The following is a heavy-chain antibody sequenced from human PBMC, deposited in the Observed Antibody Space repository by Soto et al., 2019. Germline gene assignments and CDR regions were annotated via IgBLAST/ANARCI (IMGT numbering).Heavy chain of an antibody. CDR1: GDTFSGYP. V-gene: IGHV1-69*18. D-gene: IGHD3-10*01. Sequence: QVQLVQSGAELKKPGSSVKVSCKASGDTFSGYPINWVRQAPGGGLEWMGRTIPVFGTTNDAQRFEGRVTLTADESTNTAYMELRGLLSDDTAVYYCARDGGFGELKYWGPGTLVTVSS. J-gene: IGHJ4*02. CDR2: TIPVFGTT. CDR3: ARDGGFGELKY.